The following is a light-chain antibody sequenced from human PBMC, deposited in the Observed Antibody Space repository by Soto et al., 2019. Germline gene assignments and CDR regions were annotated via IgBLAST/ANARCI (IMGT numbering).Light chain of an antibody. V-gene: IGLV2-14*01. CDR1: SSDIGGYDY. J-gene: IGLJ2*01. CDR3: SSYRSSNTVV. Sequence: QSALTQPASVSGSPGQSITISCTGTSSDIGGYDYVSWFQQHPGKAPKLMLYEVTNRPSGVSNRVSGSKSGNTASLTISGLQAEAEAHYYCSSYRSSNTVVFGGGTQLTVL. CDR2: EVT.